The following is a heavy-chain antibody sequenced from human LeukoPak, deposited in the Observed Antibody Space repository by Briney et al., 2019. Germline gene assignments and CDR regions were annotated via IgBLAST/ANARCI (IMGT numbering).Heavy chain of an antibody. V-gene: IGHV4-34*01. CDR3: AGGVSIAVAGSFFDY. CDR1: GGSFSGYY. CDR2: INHSGST. J-gene: IGHJ4*02. D-gene: IGHD6-19*01. Sequence: SETLSLTCAVYGGSFSGYYWSWIRQPPGKGLEWIGEINHSGSTNYNPSLKSRVTISVDTSKYQFSLKLSSVTAADTAVYYCAGGVSIAVAGSFFDYWGQGTLVTVSS.